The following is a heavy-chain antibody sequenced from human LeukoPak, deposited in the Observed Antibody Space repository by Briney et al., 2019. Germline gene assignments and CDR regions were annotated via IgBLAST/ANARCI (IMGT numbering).Heavy chain of an antibody. Sequence: GGSLRLSCAASGFTFSTYWMHWVRQVPGKGLVWVSRINSDGTTTTYADSVKGRFTISRDNAKNSLYLQMNSLRAEDTAVYYCARDSARLYYYYMDVRGKGTTVTVSS. CDR3: ARDSARLYYYYMDV. CDR2: INSDGTTT. V-gene: IGHV3-74*03. CDR1: GFTFSTYW. J-gene: IGHJ6*03. D-gene: IGHD6-6*01.